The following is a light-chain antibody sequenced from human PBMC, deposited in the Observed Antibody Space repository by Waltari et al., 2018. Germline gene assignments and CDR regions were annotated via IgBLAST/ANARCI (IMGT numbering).Light chain of an antibody. CDR3: LQHNSYPYG. Sequence: DIQMTQSPSSLSASVGDTVTITCRASQGSNSYLNWFQQKPGKAPKLLIYAATTLQSGVPSRFSGSGAGTECTLTISSLQPEDLAADYCLQHNSYPYGCGQGTKAQIK. CDR1: QGSNSY. CDR2: AAT. V-gene: IGKV1-17*01. J-gene: IGKJ2*03.